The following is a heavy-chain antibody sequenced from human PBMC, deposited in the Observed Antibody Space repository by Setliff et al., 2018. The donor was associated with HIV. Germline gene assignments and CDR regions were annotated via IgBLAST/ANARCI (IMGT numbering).Heavy chain of an antibody. V-gene: IGHV4-34*01. Sequence: SETLSLTCAVYGGSFSGYYWSWIRQPPGKGLEWIGEINHSGSTNYNPSLKSRVTISVDTSKNQFSLKLSSVTAADTAVYYCARGGINMIVVVIRGPFDYWGQGTLVTV. D-gene: IGHD3-22*01. CDR2: INHSGST. CDR1: GGSFSGYY. CDR3: ARGGINMIVVVIRGPFDY. J-gene: IGHJ4*02.